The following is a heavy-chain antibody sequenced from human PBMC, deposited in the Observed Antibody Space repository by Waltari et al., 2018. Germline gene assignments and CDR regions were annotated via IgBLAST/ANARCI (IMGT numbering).Heavy chain of an antibody. CDR3: ARASPYYYGSGSYYNPASGYYYYGMDV. D-gene: IGHD3-10*01. CDR2: IYTSGST. Sequence: QVQLQESGPGLVKPSETLSLTCTVSGGSISSYYWSWIRQPAGKGLEWIGRIYTSGSTNYNPSLKSRVTMSVDTSKNQFSLKLSSVTAADTAVYYCARASPYYYGSGSYYNPASGYYYYGMDVWGQGP. CDR1: GGSISSYY. V-gene: IGHV4-4*07. J-gene: IGHJ6*02.